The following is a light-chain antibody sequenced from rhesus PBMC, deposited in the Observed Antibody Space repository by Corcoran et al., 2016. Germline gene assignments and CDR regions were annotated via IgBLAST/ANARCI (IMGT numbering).Light chain of an antibody. J-gene: IGKJ2*01. CDR3: QQRDNSPYS. Sequence: DIQMTQSPSSLSASVGDRVTITFRASQGISNWLAWYQQKPGTAPKLLIYRASNLETGVPSRFSGSGSGTEFTLTISSLQPEDIATYYWQQRDNSPYSFGQGTKVEIK. CDR1: QGISNW. CDR2: RAS. V-gene: IGKV1-69*01.